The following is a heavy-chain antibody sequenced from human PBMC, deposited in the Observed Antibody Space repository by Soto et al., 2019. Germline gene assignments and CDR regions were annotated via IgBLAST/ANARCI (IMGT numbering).Heavy chain of an antibody. D-gene: IGHD4-17*01. CDR1: GYTFTGYY. Sequence: SVKVSCKASGYTFTGYYMHWVRQAPGQGLEWMGWINPNSGGTNYAQKFQGWVTMTRDTSISTAYMELSRLRSDDTAVYYCARGSTVTVRYYYYYMDVWGKGTTVTVSS. CDR2: INPNSGGT. CDR3: ARGSTVTVRYYYYYMDV. J-gene: IGHJ6*03. V-gene: IGHV1-2*04.